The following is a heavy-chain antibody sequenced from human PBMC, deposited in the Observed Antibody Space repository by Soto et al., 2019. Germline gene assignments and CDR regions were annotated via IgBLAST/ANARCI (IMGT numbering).Heavy chain of an antibody. CDR1: GGSFSGYY. CDR2: INHSGST. CDR3: ARGSIAAAGTSLWYYYYYGMDV. V-gene: IGHV4-34*01. D-gene: IGHD6-13*01. J-gene: IGHJ6*02. Sequence: QVQLQQWGAGLLKPSETLSLTCAVYGGSFSGYYWSWIRQPPGKGLEWIGEINHSGSTNYNPSLKSRVTISVDTSKNQFSLKLSSVTAADTAVYYCARGSIAAAGTSLWYYYYYGMDVWGQGTTVTVSS.